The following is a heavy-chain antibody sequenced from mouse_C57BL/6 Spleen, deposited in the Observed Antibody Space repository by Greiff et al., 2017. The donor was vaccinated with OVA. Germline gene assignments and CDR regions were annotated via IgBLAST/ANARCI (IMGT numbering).Heavy chain of an antibody. V-gene: IGHV5-17*01. CDR3: ARGVYYGSSYGYFDV. CDR1: GFTFSDYG. CDR2: ISSGSSTI. D-gene: IGHD1-1*01. Sequence: DVQLVESGGGLVKPGGSLKLSCAASGFTFSDYGMHWVRPAPEKGLEWVAYISSGSSTIYYADTVKGRFTISRDNAKNTLFLQMTSLRSEDTAMYYCARGVYYGSSYGYFDVWGTGTTVTVSS. J-gene: IGHJ1*03.